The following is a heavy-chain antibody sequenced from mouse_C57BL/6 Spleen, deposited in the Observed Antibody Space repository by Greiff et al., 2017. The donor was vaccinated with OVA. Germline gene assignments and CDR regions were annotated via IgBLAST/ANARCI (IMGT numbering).Heavy chain of an antibody. J-gene: IGHJ2*01. D-gene: IGHD1-1*01. CDR1: GYSFTGYF. V-gene: IGHV1-20*01. CDR3: ARDGSSYFDY. Sequence: EVQLVESGPELVKPGDSVKISCKASGYSFTGYFMNWVMQSHGKSLEWIGRINPYNGDTFYNQKFKGKATLTVDKSSSTAHMELRSLTSEDSAVYYCARDGSSYFDYWGQGTTLTVSS. CDR2: INPYNGDT.